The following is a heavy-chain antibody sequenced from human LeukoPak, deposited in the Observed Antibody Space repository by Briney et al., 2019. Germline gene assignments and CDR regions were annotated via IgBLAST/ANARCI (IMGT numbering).Heavy chain of an antibody. V-gene: IGHV4-30-4*02. CDR3: ARAGYSFGLDY. J-gene: IGHJ4*02. Sequence: SETLSLTCTVSGGSISSGDYYWSWIRQPPGKGLEWIGYIYYSGSTYYNPSLKSRATISADTSKNQFSLKLSSVTAADTAVYYCARAGYSFGLDYWGQGTLVTVSS. D-gene: IGHD5-18*01. CDR1: GGSISSGDYY. CDR2: IYYSGST.